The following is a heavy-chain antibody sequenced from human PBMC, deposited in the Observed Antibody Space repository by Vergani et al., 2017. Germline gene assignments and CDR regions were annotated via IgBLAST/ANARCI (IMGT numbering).Heavy chain of an antibody. Sequence: QVQLQESGPGLVKPSETLSLTCTVSGYSISSGYYWGWIRQPPGKGLEWIGSLYHSGSTYYNPSLKSRVTISVDTSKNQFSLKLSSVTAADTAVYYCARVKYDDILTGSRPGGFDPWGQGTLVTVSS. V-gene: IGHV4-38-2*02. CDR2: LYHSGST. D-gene: IGHD3-9*01. J-gene: IGHJ5*02. CDR3: ARVKYDDILTGSRPGGFDP. CDR1: GYSISSGYY.